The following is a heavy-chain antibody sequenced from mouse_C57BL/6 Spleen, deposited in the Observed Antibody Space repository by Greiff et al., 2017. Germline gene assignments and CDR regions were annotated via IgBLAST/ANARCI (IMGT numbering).Heavy chain of an antibody. J-gene: IGHJ2*01. CDR3: ARAVGLSFDD. CDR1: GYAFSSSW. CDR2: IYPGDGDT. V-gene: IGHV1-82*01. D-gene: IGHD4-1*01. Sequence: VQLQQSGPELVKPGASVKISCKASGYAFSSSWMNWVKQRPGKGLEWIGRIYPGDGDTNYNGKFKGKATLTADKSSSTAYMQLSSLSSEDSAVYFCARAVGLSFDDWGQGTTLTVSS.